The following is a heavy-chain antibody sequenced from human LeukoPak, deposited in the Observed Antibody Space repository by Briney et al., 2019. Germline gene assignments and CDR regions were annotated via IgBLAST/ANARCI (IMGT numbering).Heavy chain of an antibody. V-gene: IGHV3-30*02. Sequence: GGSLRLSCAASGFTFSSYGMHWVRQAPGKGLEWVAFIRYDGSNKYYADSVKGRFTISRDNSKNTLYLQMNSLRAEDTAVYYCAKGRRWLVPGTTTIYGMDVWGQGTTVTVSS. J-gene: IGHJ6*02. CDR2: IRYDGSNK. D-gene: IGHD6-19*01. CDR3: AKGRRWLVPGTTTIYGMDV. CDR1: GFTFSSYG.